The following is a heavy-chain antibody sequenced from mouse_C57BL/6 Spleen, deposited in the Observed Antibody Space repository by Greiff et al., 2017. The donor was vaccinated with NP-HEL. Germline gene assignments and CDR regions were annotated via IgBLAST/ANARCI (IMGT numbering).Heavy chain of an antibody. V-gene: IGHV1-19*01. J-gene: IGHJ4*01. CDR1: GYTFTDYY. CDR2: INPYNGGT. CDR3: ARGIYYGSSYGGSAMDY. Sequence: EVQLQQSGPVLVKPGASVKMSCKASGYTFTDYYMNWVKQSHGKSLEWIGVINPYNGGTSYNQKFKGKATLTVDKSSSTAYMELNSLTSEDSAVYYCARGIYYGSSYGGSAMDYWGQGTSVTVSS. D-gene: IGHD1-1*01.